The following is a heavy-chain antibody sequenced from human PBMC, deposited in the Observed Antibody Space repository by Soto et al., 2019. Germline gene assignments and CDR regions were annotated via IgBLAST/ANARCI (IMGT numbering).Heavy chain of an antibody. CDR2: IYYSGST. J-gene: IGHJ4*02. CDR3: AITGGLYDPTFHY. CDR1: GGSISSSSYY. Sequence: SETLCLTCTVSGGSISSSSYYWGWIRQPPGMGLEWIGSIYYSGSTYYNPSLKSRVTISLDTSNNQFSLKLSSVTAADTAVYYCAITGGLYDPTFHYWGQGTLVTVS. D-gene: IGHD2-15*01. V-gene: IGHV4-39*01.